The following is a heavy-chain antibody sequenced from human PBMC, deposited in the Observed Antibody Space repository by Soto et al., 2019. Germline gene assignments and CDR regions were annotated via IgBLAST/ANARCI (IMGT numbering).Heavy chain of an antibody. CDR1: GFTFDDYA. Sequence: GGSLRLSCAASGFTFDDYAMHWVRQAPGKGLEWVSGISWNSGKIAYADSVKGRFTISRDNAKNSLYLQMNSLRAVDTAVYYCVKDTPHEELLIYYYNGLDVWGQGTTVTVPS. V-gene: IGHV3-9*01. CDR3: VKDTPHEELLIYYYNGLDV. J-gene: IGHJ6*02. CDR2: ISWNSGKI. D-gene: IGHD3-10*01.